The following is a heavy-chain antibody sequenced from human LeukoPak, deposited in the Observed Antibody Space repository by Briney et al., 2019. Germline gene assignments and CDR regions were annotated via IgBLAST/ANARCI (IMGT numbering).Heavy chain of an antibody. CDR3: ARGSLRSDFDY. D-gene: IGHD1-26*01. V-gene: IGHV1-69*06. Sequence: EASVKVSCKASGGTFSSYTFSWVRQAPGQGLEWMGGIIPIFGTANYAQKFQGRVTITADTSTSTAYMDLSSLRSEDTAVYYCARGSLRSDFDYWGQGTLVTVSS. CDR2: IIPIFGTA. CDR1: GGTFSSYT. J-gene: IGHJ4*02.